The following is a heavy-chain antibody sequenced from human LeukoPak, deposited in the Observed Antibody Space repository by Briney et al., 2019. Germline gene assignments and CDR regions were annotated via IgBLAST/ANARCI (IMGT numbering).Heavy chain of an antibody. V-gene: IGHV1-24*01. CDR3: ATDLQVYVGGSYRPY. CDR2: CDPEDGET. Sequence: ASVKVSCKVSGYTLTELSMHWVRQAPGKGLEWMGGCDPEDGETIYAQKFQGRVTMTEDTSTDTAYMELSSLRSEDTAVYYCATDLQVYVGGSYRPYWGQGPLVTVSS. J-gene: IGHJ4*02. D-gene: IGHD3-16*02. CDR1: GYTLTELS.